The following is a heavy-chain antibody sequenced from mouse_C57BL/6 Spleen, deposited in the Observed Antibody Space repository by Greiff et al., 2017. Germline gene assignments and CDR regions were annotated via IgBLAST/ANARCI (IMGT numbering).Heavy chain of an antibody. D-gene: IGHD1-1*01. J-gene: IGHJ3*01. CDR1: GYTFTDYN. CDR2: INPNNGGT. Sequence: VQLQQSGPELVKPGASVKMSCKASGYTFTDYNMHWVKQSHGKSLEWIGYINPNNGGTSYNQKFKGKATLTVTKSSSPAYMELRSLTSEDSAVYYCARSGYGSSYYWFAYWGQGTLVTVSA. V-gene: IGHV1-22*01. CDR3: ARSGYGSSYYWFAY.